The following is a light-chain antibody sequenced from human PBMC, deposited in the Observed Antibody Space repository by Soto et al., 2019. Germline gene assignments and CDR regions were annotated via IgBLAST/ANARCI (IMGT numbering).Light chain of an antibody. CDR3: CSYAGSYTWV. J-gene: IGLJ3*02. CDR1: SGDVGGYNY. Sequence: QSVLTRPRSVSGSPGQSVTISCTGTSGDVGGYNYVSWYQQHPGKAPKLMIYDVNKRPSGVPDRFSGSKSGNTASLTISGLQAEDEADYYCCSYAGSYTWVFGGGTKLTVL. V-gene: IGLV2-11*01. CDR2: DVN.